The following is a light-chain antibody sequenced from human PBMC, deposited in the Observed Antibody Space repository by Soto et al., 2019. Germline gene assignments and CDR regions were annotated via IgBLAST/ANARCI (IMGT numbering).Light chain of an antibody. CDR2: GAS. CDR3: MQALQAPLT. Sequence: IVMSQSPATLSVSPGERATLYCRASQSVSSNLAWYQQKPGQAPRLLIYGASTRATGIPARFSGSGSGTDFTLEISRVEAEDVGVYYCMQALQAPLTFGQGTKVDIK. V-gene: IGKV3-15*01. J-gene: IGKJ1*01. CDR1: QSVSSN.